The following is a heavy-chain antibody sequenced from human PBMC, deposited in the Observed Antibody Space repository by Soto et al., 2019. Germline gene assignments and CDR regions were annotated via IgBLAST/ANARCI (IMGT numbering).Heavy chain of an antibody. CDR2: VKDGGHT. J-gene: IGHJ4*02. CDR3: ARGQEGVVATH. Sequence: QVQLQQWGAGLLKPSETLSLNCAVTGGSLSGYYWSWIRQPPGKGLEWIGEVKDGGHTNYSPSLRGRVTISSYTSNNQFSLRLNSVTAADTGVDYCARGQEGVVATHWDQGSLVTVSS. D-gene: IGHD5-12*01. CDR1: GGSLSGYY. V-gene: IGHV4-34*01.